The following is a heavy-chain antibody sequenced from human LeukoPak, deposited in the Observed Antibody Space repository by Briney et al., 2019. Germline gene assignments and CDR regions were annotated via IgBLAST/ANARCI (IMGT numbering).Heavy chain of an antibody. CDR2: IYSGGST. CDR3: ATRPDGSDHPYFDY. Sequence: GSLRLSCAASGLSVRNKYMGWIRQAPGKGLEWASVIYSGGSTYYADSVRGRFTISRDNSNNALYLQMNTLRVDDTAVYYCATRPDGSDHPYFDYWGQGTLVTVSS. D-gene: IGHD5-12*01. V-gene: IGHV3-66*01. CDR1: GLSVRNKY. J-gene: IGHJ4*02.